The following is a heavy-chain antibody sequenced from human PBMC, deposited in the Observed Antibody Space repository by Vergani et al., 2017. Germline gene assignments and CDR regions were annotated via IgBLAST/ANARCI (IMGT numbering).Heavy chain of an antibody. Sequence: QVQLVESGGGVVQPGRSLRLSCAASGFTFSSYAMHWVRQAPGKGLEWVAVISYDGSNKYYADSVKGRFTISRDNSKNTLYLQMNSLRAEDTAVYYCARDAEVIFDYWGQGTLVTVSS. V-gene: IGHV3-30-3*01. CDR2: ISYDGSNK. D-gene: IGHD4-23*01. J-gene: IGHJ4*02. CDR3: ARDAEVIFDY. CDR1: GFTFSSYA.